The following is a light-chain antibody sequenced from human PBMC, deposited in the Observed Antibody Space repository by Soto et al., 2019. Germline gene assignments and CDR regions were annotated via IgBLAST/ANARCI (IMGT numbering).Light chain of an antibody. Sequence: QSALTQPASVSGSPGQSITISCTGTSSDVGGYDYVSWYQQHPGKAPKLIIYEVSHRPSGISSRFSGSRSGNTASLTISGLQTDDEADYHCCSFRSSSAPVVFGGGTKLTVL. J-gene: IGLJ2*01. CDR1: SSDVGGYDY. CDR2: EVS. CDR3: CSFRSSSAPVV. V-gene: IGLV2-14*01.